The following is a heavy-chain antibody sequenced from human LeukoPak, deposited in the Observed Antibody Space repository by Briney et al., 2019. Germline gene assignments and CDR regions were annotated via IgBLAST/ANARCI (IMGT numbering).Heavy chain of an antibody. CDR2: IYPGDSDT. CDR1: GYSFTSYW. V-gene: IGHV5-51*01. Sequence: GESLKISCKGSGYSFTSYWIGWVRQMPGKGLEWMGIIYPGDSDTRYSPSFQGQVTISADKSISTAYLQWSSLKASDTAMYYCARASIHCSGGSCYYYYYGTDVWGQGTTVTVSS. CDR3: ARASIHCSGGSCYYYYYGTDV. J-gene: IGHJ6*02. D-gene: IGHD2-15*01.